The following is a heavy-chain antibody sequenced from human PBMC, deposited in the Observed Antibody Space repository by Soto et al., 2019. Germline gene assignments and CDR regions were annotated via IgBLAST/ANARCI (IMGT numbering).Heavy chain of an antibody. CDR2: INHSGST. CDR1: GGSLRGYY. Sequence: PSQTLSLTCAVYGGSLRGYYCSWIRQPPGKGLEWIGEINHSGSTNYNPSLKSRVTISVDTSKNQFSLKLSSVTAADTAVYYCARGFGGTTGYWGQGTLVTVSS. CDR3: ARGFGGTTGY. J-gene: IGHJ4*02. D-gene: IGHD1-1*01. V-gene: IGHV4-34*01.